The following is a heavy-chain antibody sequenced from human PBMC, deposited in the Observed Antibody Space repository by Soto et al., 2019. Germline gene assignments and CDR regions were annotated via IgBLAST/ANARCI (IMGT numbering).Heavy chain of an antibody. V-gene: IGHV2-5*01. Sequence: QITLKESGPTLVKPTQTLTLTCTFSGFSLNTRALQVGWIRQPPGKALEWLALIYWNADKRYSPSLQNRLNITKDTAKNHVVLTMTNMATVDTATYFCAHRHVLRGFDVWGQGTIVTVSS. CDR1: GFSLNTRALQ. J-gene: IGHJ3*01. CDR3: AHRHVLRGFDV. CDR2: IYWNADK. D-gene: IGHD3-10*02.